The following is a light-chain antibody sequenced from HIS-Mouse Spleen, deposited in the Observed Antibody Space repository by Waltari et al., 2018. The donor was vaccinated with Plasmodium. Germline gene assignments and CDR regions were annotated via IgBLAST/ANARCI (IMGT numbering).Light chain of an antibody. CDR2: DAS. J-gene: IGKJ4*01. Sequence: IVLTQSPATLSLSPGERATLSGRASQRVSSYLAWYQQKPGQAPRLLIYDASNRATGIPARFSGSGSGTDVTLTISSLEPEDFAVYYCQQRSNWPRVLTFGGGTKVEIK. CDR3: QQRSNWPRVLT. CDR1: QRVSSY. V-gene: IGKV3-11*01.